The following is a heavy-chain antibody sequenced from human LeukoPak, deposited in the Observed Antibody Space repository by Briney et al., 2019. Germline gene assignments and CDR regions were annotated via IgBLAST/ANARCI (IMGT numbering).Heavy chain of an antibody. CDR3: ARDSGGHYYDSSGYYFDY. J-gene: IGHJ4*02. Sequence: SGTLSLTCAVSGGSVSSSNWWSWVRQPPGKGLEWIGEIHHSGSTNYNPSLKSRVIISLDKSKNQFSLKLSSVTAADTAVYYCARDSGGHYYDSSGYYFDYWGQGTLVTVSS. CDR1: GGSVSSSNW. V-gene: IGHV4-4*02. CDR2: IHHSGST. D-gene: IGHD3-22*01.